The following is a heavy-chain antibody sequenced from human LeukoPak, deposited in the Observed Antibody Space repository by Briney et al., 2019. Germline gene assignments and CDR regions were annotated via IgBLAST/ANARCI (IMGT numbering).Heavy chain of an antibody. CDR1: GYTFTSYA. D-gene: IGHD4-17*01. Sequence: ASVTVSCTAPGYTFTSYAMHWVRQAPGQRLEWMGWINAGNGNTKYSQKLQGRVTMTTDTSTSTAYMELRSLRSDDTAVYYCARPADYGDYKDWGQGTLVTVSS. V-gene: IGHV1-3*01. CDR3: ARPADYGDYKD. CDR2: INAGNGNT. J-gene: IGHJ4*02.